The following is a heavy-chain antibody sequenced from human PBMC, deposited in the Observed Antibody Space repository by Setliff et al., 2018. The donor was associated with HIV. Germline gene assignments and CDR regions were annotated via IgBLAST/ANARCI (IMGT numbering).Heavy chain of an antibody. CDR1: GFTFSSYS. V-gene: IGHV3-21*01. D-gene: IGHD3-22*01. Sequence: GGSLRLSCAASGFTFSSYSMNWVRQAPGKGLEWVSSITSSSSYKYYADSVKGRFTISRDNAKNSLYLQMNSLRAEDTAVYYCARGYYDSSGYYNALLWGQGTLVTAPQ. CDR3: ARGYYDSSGYYNALL. CDR2: ITSSSSYK. J-gene: IGHJ4*02.